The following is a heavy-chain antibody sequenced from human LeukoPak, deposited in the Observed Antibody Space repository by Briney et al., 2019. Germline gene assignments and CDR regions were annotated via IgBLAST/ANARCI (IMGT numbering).Heavy chain of an antibody. Sequence: ASVKVSCKPSGYTLTSYYINWVRQATGQGLEWMGGMTPNSGNTGYAQKFQGRVTMTRNTSISTAYMELSKLRSEDTAVYYCARGRGKAYCGGDCYPDYWGQGARVTVSS. CDR1: GYTLTSYY. J-gene: IGHJ4*02. CDR3: ARGRGKAYCGGDCYPDY. CDR2: MTPNSGNT. V-gene: IGHV1-8*01. D-gene: IGHD2-21*02.